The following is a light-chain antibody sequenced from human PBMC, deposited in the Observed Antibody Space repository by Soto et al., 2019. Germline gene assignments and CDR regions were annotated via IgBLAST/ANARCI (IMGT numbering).Light chain of an antibody. CDR3: QSYDSSLRGSV. CDR1: SSNIGTGYD. CDR2: GNS. Sequence: QLVLTQLPSVSGAPGQRVTISCTGSSSNIGTGYDVHWYRQLPGTVPKLLIYGNSNRASGVPDRVSGSKSGTTASLAITGLQAEDEADYYCQSYDSSLRGSVFGGGTKLTVL. V-gene: IGLV1-40*01. J-gene: IGLJ2*01.